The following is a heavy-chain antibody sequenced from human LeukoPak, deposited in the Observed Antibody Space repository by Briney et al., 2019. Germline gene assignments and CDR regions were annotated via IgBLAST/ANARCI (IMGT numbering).Heavy chain of an antibody. J-gene: IGHJ4*02. D-gene: IGHD1-26*01. V-gene: IGHV3-74*03. CDR2: IDNAGSIT. CDR3: AGEIGRSGGYDY. Sequence: GGSLRLSCAASGFAFSNYWIHWVRQAPGKGLVWVSRIDNAGSITTYADSVKGRFTISRDNSEKRVYLQMNNLRTEDTAVYFCAGEIGRSGGYDYWGQGTLVTVSS. CDR1: GFAFSNYW.